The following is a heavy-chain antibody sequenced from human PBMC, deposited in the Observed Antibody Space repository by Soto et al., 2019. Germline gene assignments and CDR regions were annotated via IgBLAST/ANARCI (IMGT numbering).Heavy chain of an antibody. Sequence: QVQLVQSGAEVKKPGSSVKVSCKASGGTFSSYAISWVGQAPGQGLEWMGGIIPIFGTANYAQKFQGRVTITAAESTSTAYMELSSLRSEDTAVYYCARDVMLNYGSGSYFEYWGQGTLVTVSS. CDR2: IIPIFGTA. V-gene: IGHV1-69*01. D-gene: IGHD3-10*01. CDR1: GGTFSSYA. J-gene: IGHJ4*02. CDR3: ARDVMLNYGSGSYFEY.